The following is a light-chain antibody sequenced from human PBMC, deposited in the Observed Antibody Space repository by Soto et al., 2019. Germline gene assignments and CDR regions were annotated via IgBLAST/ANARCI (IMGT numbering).Light chain of an antibody. CDR2: EVS. Sequence: QSVLTQPPSASGSPGQSVTISCTGTSSDVGGYNYVSWYQQHPGKAPKLMIYEVSKRPSGVPDRFSGSKSGNTASLTVSGLQAEDEADYYCSSYAGSNNFRYVFGTGTKDTVL. V-gene: IGLV2-8*01. CDR1: SSDVGGYNY. CDR3: SSYAGSNNFRYV. J-gene: IGLJ1*01.